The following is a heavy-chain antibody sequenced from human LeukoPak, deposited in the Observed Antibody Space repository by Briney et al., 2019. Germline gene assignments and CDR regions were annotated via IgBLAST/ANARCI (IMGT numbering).Heavy chain of an antibody. D-gene: IGHD3-3*01. CDR3: GRVWSGHLDY. CDR1: GFTFSSYV. Sequence: GGSLRLSCAASGFTFSSYVMSWVRQAPGKGLELVSAISGSGGTTYYADSVKGRLTISRDNSKNTLYLQMNSLRAEDTAVYYRGRVWSGHLDYWGQGTLVTVSS. CDR2: ISGSGGTT. J-gene: IGHJ4*02. V-gene: IGHV3-23*01.